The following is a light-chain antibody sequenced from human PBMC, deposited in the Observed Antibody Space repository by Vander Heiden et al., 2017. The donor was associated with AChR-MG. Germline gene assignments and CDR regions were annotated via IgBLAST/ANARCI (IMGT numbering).Light chain of an antibody. CDR1: ANDVGGYNC. CDR2: DVT. CDR3: SSYAGRSAFYV. V-gene: IGLV2-11*01. Sequence: QSALTQPRPVSGSPGQAVTISCTGTANDVGGYNCVSWYQQHPGTAPKLIIFDVTNRPSWVPDRFSASKSGNTASLTISGLQAEDEADYYCSSYAGRSAFYVFGSGTTVTVL. J-gene: IGLJ1*01.